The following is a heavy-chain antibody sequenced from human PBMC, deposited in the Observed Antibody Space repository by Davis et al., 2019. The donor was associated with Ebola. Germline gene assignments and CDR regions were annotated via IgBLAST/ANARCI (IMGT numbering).Heavy chain of an antibody. D-gene: IGHD3-3*01. CDR1: GGSISSSSYY. Sequence: SETLSLTCTVSGGSISSSSYYWGWIRQPAGKGLEWIGSIDYSGSTYYNPSLKSRVTISVDTSKNQFSLKLSSVTAADTAVYYCARIWSGHYGIDYWGQGTLVTVSS. V-gene: IGHV4-39*01. CDR2: IDYSGST. J-gene: IGHJ4*02. CDR3: ARIWSGHYGIDY.